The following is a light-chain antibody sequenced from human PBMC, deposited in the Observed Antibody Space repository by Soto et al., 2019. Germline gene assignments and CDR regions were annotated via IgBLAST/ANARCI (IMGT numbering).Light chain of an antibody. CDR3: SSYTARCTLV. V-gene: IGLV2-14*01. CDR2: DVT. J-gene: IGLJ1*01. CDR1: SSDVGAYDF. Sequence: QSALTQPASVSGSPGQSITISCTGTSSDVGAYDFVSWYQHYPGKAPKLVTFDVTHRPPGISDRFSGSKSANTASLTISGLQAEEEAFYYCSSYTARCTLVFGGGTKLTVL.